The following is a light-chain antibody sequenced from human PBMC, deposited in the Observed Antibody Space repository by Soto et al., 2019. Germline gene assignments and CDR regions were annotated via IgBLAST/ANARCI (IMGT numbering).Light chain of an antibody. CDR2: DAS. Sequence: DLQMTQSPSSLSASVGDRVTITCQASQDIRNYLNWYQQKPGKAPKLLIYDASNLETGVPSRFSGSGSGTEFSFTISSLQPEDIGTYYCQQYDNLSYTFGQGTKLEIK. CDR1: QDIRNY. J-gene: IGKJ2*01. CDR3: QQYDNLSYT. V-gene: IGKV1-33*01.